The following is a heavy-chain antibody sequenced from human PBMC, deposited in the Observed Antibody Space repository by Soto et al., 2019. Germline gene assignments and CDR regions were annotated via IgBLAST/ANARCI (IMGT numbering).Heavy chain of an antibody. D-gene: IGHD1-7*01. V-gene: IGHV3-23*01. CDR3: AKEGRELWMDV. CDR2: ISGRGGDT. Sequence: EVQLLESGGGLVQPGGSLRLSCAASGFTFNTYAMNWVRQAPGQVLEWVSMISGRGGDTFYADSVKGRLTISRDNPKDTLYLQMNSLRAEDTAMYYCAKEGRELWMDVWGQGTTVTVSS. CDR1: GFTFNTYA. J-gene: IGHJ6*02.